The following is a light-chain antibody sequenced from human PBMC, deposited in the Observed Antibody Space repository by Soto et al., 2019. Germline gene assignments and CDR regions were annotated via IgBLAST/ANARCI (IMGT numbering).Light chain of an antibody. CDR2: KAS. CDR1: ESVKSW. J-gene: IGKJ1*01. Sequence: DIQMTQSPSTLSASIGDRVTITCRASESVKSWLSWYQQKAGKAPKFLIYKASTLESGVPSRFSGSGSGTEFTLTISSLQPDDFATYYCQQYNTYPWTFGQGTKVDIK. V-gene: IGKV1-5*03. CDR3: QQYNTYPWT.